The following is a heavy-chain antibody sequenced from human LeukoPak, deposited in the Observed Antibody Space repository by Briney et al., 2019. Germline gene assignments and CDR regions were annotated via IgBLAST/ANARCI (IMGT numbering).Heavy chain of an antibody. V-gene: IGHV4-30-4*08. J-gene: IGHJ4*02. CDR1: GGSISSGDYY. Sequence: PSQTLSLPCTVSGGSISSGDYYWSWIRQPPGKGLEWIGYIYYSGSTYYNPSLKSRVTISVDTSKNQFSLKLSSVTAADTAVYYCARGGPGYYYGSGSYYHANWGQGTLVTVSS. D-gene: IGHD3-10*01. CDR3: ARGGPGYYYGSGSYYHAN. CDR2: IYYSGST.